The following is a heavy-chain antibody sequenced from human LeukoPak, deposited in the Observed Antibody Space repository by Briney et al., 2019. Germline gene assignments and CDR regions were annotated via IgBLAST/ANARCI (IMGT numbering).Heavy chain of an antibody. CDR2: INHSGST. CDR1: GGSFSGYY. Sequence: SETLSLTCAVYGGSFSGYYWSWIRQPPGKGLEWIGEINHSGSTNYNPFLKSRVTISVDTSKNQFSLKLSSVTAADTAVYYCARGFFNYDSSGSGMPYYFDYWGQGTLVTVSS. CDR3: ARGFFNYDSSGSGMPYYFDY. D-gene: IGHD3-22*01. J-gene: IGHJ4*02. V-gene: IGHV4-34*01.